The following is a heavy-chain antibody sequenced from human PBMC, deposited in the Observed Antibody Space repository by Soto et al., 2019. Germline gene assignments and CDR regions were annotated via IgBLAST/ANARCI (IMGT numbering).Heavy chain of an antibody. CDR3: ARGPMNLLYYYDSSGYRLDY. D-gene: IGHD3-22*01. Sequence: SETLSLTCAVYGGSFSGYYWSWIRQPPGKGLEWIGEINHSGSTNYNPSLKSRVTISVDTSKNQFSLKLSSVTAADTAVYYCARGPMNLLYYYDSSGYRLDYWGQRTLVTVSS. CDR1: GGSFSGYY. V-gene: IGHV4-34*01. J-gene: IGHJ4*02. CDR2: INHSGST.